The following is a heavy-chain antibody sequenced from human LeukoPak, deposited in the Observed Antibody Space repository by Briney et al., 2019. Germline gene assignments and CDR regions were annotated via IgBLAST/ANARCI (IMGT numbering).Heavy chain of an antibody. CDR1: GYTLTELS. D-gene: IGHD3-22*01. CDR2: FDPEDGET. Sequence: ASVKVSCKDSGYTLTELSMNWVRQAPGKGLEWMGGFDPEDGETIYAQKFQGRVTMTEDTSTDTAYMELSSLRSEDTAVYYCATRPRDSSYFYFYFDHWGQGSLVTVSS. V-gene: IGHV1-24*01. J-gene: IGHJ4*02. CDR3: ATRPRDSSYFYFYFDH.